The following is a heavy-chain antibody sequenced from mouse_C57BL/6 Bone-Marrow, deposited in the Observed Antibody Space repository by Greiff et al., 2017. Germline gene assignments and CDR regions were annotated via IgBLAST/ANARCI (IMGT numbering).Heavy chain of an antibody. CDR2: INPNYGTT. CDR1: GYSFTDYN. CDR3: ARIHYYGSSYDWYFDV. D-gene: IGHD1-1*01. Sequence: VQLQQSGPELVKPGASVKISCKASGYSFTDYNMNWVKQSNGKSLEWIGVINPNYGTTSYNQKFKGKATLTVDQSSSTAYMQLNSLTSEDSAVYYCARIHYYGSSYDWYFDVWGTGTTVTVSP. J-gene: IGHJ1*03. V-gene: IGHV1-39*01.